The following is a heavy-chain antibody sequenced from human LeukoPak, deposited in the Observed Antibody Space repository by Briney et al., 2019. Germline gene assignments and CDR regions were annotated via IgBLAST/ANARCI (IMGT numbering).Heavy chain of an antibody. CDR2: ISSSSSYI. CDR3: ARGMAVAEFDY. J-gene: IGHJ4*02. V-gene: IGHV3-21*01. CDR1: GFTFSSYA. Sequence: GGSQRLSCAASGFTFSSYAMSWVRQAPGKGLEWVSSISSSSSYIYYADSVKGRFTISRDNAKNSLYLQMNSLRAEDTAVYYCARGMAVAEFDYWGQGTLVTVSS. D-gene: IGHD6-19*01.